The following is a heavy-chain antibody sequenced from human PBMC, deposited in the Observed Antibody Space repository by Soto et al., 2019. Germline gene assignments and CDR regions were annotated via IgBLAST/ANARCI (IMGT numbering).Heavy chain of an antibody. CDR1: GYSFITYG. V-gene: IGHV1-18*01. J-gene: IGHJ4*02. CDR3: ARGPTDYHDTCGNDFVDY. D-gene: IGHD3-22*01. Sequence: QVQLVQSGAEVKKPGASVKVSCKVSGYSFITYGVSWVRQAPGQGLDWMGWISTYNGNTKYAERRQGRVTMTTDTTTSTAYMELRSLRSDDTAVYDCARGPTDYHDTCGNDFVDYWGQGTLVTVSS. CDR2: ISTYNGNT.